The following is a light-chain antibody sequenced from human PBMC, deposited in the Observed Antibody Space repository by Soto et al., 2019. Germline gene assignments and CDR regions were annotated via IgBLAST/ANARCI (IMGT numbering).Light chain of an antibody. CDR2: DAS. J-gene: IGKJ3*01. CDR1: ERISGW. V-gene: IGKV1-5*01. Sequence: DIHMTQSPSTLSASVGDSVTITCRASERISGWLAWSQQKPVKAPKLLIYDASSLQSGVPTRFSGGGSGSVFTLYISTLQGDEFVTYFWEQYNSYSTFGPGTIVEI. CDR3: EQYNSYST.